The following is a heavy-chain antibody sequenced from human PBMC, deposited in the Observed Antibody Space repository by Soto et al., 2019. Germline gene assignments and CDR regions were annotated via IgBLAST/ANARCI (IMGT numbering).Heavy chain of an antibody. J-gene: IGHJ5*02. CDR3: ARNSDILTGYSAHWFDP. CDR1: GGSISSSSYY. CDR2: IYYSGST. D-gene: IGHD3-9*01. V-gene: IGHV4-39*01. Sequence: SETLSLTCTVSGGSISSSSYYWGWIRQPPGKGLEWIGSIYYSGSTYYNPSLKSRVTISVDTSKNQFSLKLSSVTAADTAVYYCARNSDILTGYSAHWFDPWGQGTLVTVSS.